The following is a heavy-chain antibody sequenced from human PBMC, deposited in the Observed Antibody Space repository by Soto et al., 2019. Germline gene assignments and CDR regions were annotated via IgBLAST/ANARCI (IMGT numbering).Heavy chain of an antibody. D-gene: IGHD2-2*01. J-gene: IGHJ4*02. V-gene: IGHV3-48*02. CDR1: GFIFSAYS. Sequence: EVQLVESGGGSVQPGGSLRLSCAASGFIFSAYSMNSVRQAPGKGLEWVSYISSSTTTIYYADSVRGRFTISRDNAKNSLYLQKNSLRDEDTAVYYWARDPAGGVPAGLYYFDYWGQGTLVTVSS. CDR3: ARDPAGGVPAGLYYFDY. CDR2: ISSSTTTI.